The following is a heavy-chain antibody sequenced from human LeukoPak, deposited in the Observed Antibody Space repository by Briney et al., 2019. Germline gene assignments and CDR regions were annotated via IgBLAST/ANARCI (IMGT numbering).Heavy chain of an antibody. D-gene: IGHD1-26*01. Sequence: SETLSLTCTVSGDSIIGYYWSWIRQPPGKGLEWIGYIRYSGSANYNPSLKSRVTISVDTSKNQFSLTLGSLTAADTAVYYCARRAVIVGATNWFDPWGQGTLVTVSS. J-gene: IGHJ5*02. CDR3: ARRAVIVGATNWFDP. CDR1: GDSIIGYY. CDR2: IRYSGSA. V-gene: IGHV4-59*08.